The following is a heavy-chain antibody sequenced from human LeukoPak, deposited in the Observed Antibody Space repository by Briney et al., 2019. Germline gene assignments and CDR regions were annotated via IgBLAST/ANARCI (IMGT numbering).Heavy chain of an antibody. CDR3: ARDPTRGYSYGATSYYYYGMDV. V-gene: IGHV1-69*13. D-gene: IGHD5-18*01. CDR1: GGTFISYA. J-gene: IGHJ6*02. CDR2: IIPIFGTA. Sequence: SVKVSCKASGGTFISYAISWVRQAPGQGLEWMGGIIPIFGTANYAQKFQGRVTITAGESTSTAYMELSSLRSEDTAVYYCARDPTRGYSYGATSYYYYGMDVWGQGTTVTVSS.